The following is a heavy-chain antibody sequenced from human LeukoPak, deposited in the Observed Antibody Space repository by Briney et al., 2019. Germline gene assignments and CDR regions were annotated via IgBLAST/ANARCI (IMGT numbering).Heavy chain of an antibody. V-gene: IGHV3-30-3*01. D-gene: IGHD5-12*01. Sequence: GGSLRLSCAASGFTFSSYAMHWVRQAPGKGLEWVAVISYDGSNKYYADSVKGRFTISRDNSKNTLYLQMNSLRAEDTAVYYCAESYNGYESKPDYWGQGTLVTVSS. CDR1: GFTFSSYA. CDR2: ISYDGSNK. J-gene: IGHJ4*02. CDR3: AESYNGYESKPDY.